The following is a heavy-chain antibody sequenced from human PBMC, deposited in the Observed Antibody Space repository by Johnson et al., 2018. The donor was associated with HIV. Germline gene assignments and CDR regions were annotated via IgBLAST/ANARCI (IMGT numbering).Heavy chain of an antibody. D-gene: IGHD2-2*01. Sequence: QVQLVESGAGLVQPGGSLRLSCAASGLTFSDYDMSWIRQAPGKGLEWVSYISSSGSTIYYVDSVEGRFTISRDNAKNSLFLQMNSLRAGDTAVYYCAREDCSSTRCSDGDSAFDIWGQGTMVTVSS. J-gene: IGHJ3*02. V-gene: IGHV3-11*04. CDR1: GLTFSDYD. CDR2: ISSSGSTI. CDR3: AREDCSSTRCSDGDSAFDI.